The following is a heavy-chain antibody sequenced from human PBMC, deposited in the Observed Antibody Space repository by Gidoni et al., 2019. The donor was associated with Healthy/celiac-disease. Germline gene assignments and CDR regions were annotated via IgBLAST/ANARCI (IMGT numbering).Heavy chain of an antibody. CDR3: ARDYSSGWTDYYYYGMDV. J-gene: IGHJ6*02. CDR2: INAGNGNT. Sequence: QVQLVQSGAEVKKPGASVKVSCKASGYTFTSYAMHWVRQAPGQRLEWMGWINAGNGNTKYSQKFQGRVTITKDTSASTAYMELSSLRSEDTAVYYCARDYSSGWTDYYYYGMDVWCQGTTVTVSS. V-gene: IGHV1-3*01. CDR1: GYTFTSYA. D-gene: IGHD6-19*01.